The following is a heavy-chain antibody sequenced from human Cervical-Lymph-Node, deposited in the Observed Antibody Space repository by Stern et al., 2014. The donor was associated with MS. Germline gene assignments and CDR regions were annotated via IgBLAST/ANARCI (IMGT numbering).Heavy chain of an antibody. J-gene: IGHJ6*02. V-gene: IGHV1-46*01. D-gene: IGHD6-19*01. CDR1: GYTFTNYY. CDR2: ISPSGGSA. Sequence: VQLVESGAEVKKPGASVKVSCKASGYTFTNYYMNWVRQAPGQGLEWMGLISPSGGSASYAQKFQGRVTMTRDTSTTTFYMELSSLSSEETAVYYCASSAWLGGMDVWGQGTTVTVSS. CDR3: ASSAWLGGMDV.